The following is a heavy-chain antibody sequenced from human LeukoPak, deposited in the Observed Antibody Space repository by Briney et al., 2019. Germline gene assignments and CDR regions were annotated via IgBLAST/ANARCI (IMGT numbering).Heavy chain of an antibody. J-gene: IGHJ6*02. CDR1: GGSFSGYY. CDR2: INHSGST. D-gene: IGHD5-12*01. V-gene: IGHV4-34*01. Sequence: PSETLSLTCAVYGGSFSGYYWSWIRQPPGKGLEWIGEINHSGSTNYNPSLKSRVTISVDTSKNQFSLKLSSVTAADTAVYYCARDQEKRLFLPRTRYGTDVWGQGTTVTVSS. CDR3: ARDQEKRLFLPRTRYGTDV.